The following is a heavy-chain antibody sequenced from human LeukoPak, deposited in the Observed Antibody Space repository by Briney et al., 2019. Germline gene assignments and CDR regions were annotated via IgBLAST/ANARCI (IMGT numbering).Heavy chain of an antibody. CDR2: ISAYNGNT. Sequence: ASVKVSCKASGYTFTSYGISWVRQAPGQGLEWMGWISAYNGNTNYAQKLQGRVTMTTDTSTSTACMELRSLRSDDTAVYYCARDLSYTVVTRNWFDPWGQGTLVTVSS. CDR1: GYTFTSYG. D-gene: IGHD4-23*01. CDR3: ARDLSYTVVTRNWFDP. V-gene: IGHV1-18*01. J-gene: IGHJ5*02.